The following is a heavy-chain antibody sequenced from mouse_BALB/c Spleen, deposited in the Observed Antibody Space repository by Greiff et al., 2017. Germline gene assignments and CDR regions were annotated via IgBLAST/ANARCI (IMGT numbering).Heavy chain of an antibody. D-gene: IGHD4-1*01. Sequence: EVHLVESGGGLVKPGGSLKLSCAASGFTFSDYYMYWVRQTPEKRLEWVATISDGGSYTYYPDSVKGRFTISRDNAKNNLYLQMSSLKSEDTAMYYCARDGTGGFAYWGQGTLVTVSA. J-gene: IGHJ3*01. CDR3: ARDGTGGFAY. CDR1: GFTFSDYY. CDR2: ISDGGSYT. V-gene: IGHV5-4*02.